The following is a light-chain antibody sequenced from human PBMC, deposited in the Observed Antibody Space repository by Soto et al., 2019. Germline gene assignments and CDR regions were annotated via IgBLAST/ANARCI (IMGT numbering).Light chain of an antibody. V-gene: IGKV3-20*01. Sequence: EIVLTQSPGTLSLSPGERATLSCRASQSVSTSSLAWYQQKPGQDPRLLIYGASSRATGIPDRVSGSGSGADFTLSLSRLEPEDFAMYYCQQYGSSPYTFGQGTKLAI. CDR3: QQYGSSPYT. J-gene: IGKJ2*01. CDR2: GAS. CDR1: QSVSTSS.